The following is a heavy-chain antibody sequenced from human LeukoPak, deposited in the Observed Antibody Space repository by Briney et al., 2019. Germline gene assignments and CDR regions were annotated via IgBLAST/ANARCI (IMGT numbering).Heavy chain of an antibody. J-gene: IGHJ4*02. CDR1: GFTFNSYG. CDR3: AKETAGGYCSSNNCRGVIDY. CDR2: IWYDGSNK. Sequence: PGRSLRLSCAASGFTFNSYGMHWVRQAPGKGLEWVAVIWYDGSNKYYADSVKGRFTISRDNSKNTLYLQMNSLRAEDTAVYYCAKETAGGYCSSNNCRGVIDYWGQGTLVTVSS. D-gene: IGHD2-2*03. V-gene: IGHV3-33*06.